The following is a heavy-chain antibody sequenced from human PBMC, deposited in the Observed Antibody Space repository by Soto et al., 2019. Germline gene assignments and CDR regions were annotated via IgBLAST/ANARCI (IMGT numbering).Heavy chain of an antibody. V-gene: IGHV4-4*02. CDR1: GDSISSSNW. CDR2: IYHSETS. J-gene: IGHJ4*02. Sequence: SETLSLTCAVSGDSISSSNWWSWVRQPPGKGLEWIGEIYHSETSNYNPSLKSRVTISVDKSKNQFSLKLSSVTAADTAVYYCAREAVGYSGYVIDYWGQGTLVTVSS. D-gene: IGHD5-12*01. CDR3: AREAVGYSGYVIDY.